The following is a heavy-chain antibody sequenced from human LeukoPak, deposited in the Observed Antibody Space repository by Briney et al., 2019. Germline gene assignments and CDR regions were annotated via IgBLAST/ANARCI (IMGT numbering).Heavy chain of an antibody. CDR2: INPNSGGT. CDR3: AREPRGPPGGGAFDI. Sequence: GASVKVSCKASGYTFTGYYMHWVRQAPGQGLGWMGWINPNSGGTNYAQKFQGRVTMTRDTSISTAYMELSRLRSDDTAVYYCAREPRGPPGGGAFDIWGQGTMVTVSS. J-gene: IGHJ3*02. D-gene: IGHD1-14*01. CDR1: GYTFTGYY. V-gene: IGHV1-2*02.